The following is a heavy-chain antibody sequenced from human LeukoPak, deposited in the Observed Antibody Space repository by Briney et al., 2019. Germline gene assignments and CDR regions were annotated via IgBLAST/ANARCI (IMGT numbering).Heavy chain of an antibody. D-gene: IGHD3-22*01. CDR2: IYFSGST. J-gene: IGHJ5*02. CDR3: ARRPTDSSGYYNWFAP. CDR1: GGSISGSSYY. V-gene: IGHV4-39*01. Sequence: SETLSLTCTVSGGSISGSSYYWGWLRQPPGKGLEWIGRIYFSGSTYYNPSLKSRVTISVDTSKNQFSLKLSSVTAADTAVYYCARRPTDSSGYYNWFAPWGQGTLVTVSS.